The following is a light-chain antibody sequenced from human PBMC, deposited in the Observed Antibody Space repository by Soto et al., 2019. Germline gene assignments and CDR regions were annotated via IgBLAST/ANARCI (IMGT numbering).Light chain of an antibody. J-gene: IGLJ3*02. CDR1: SGDVGTYDL. CDR3: CSFAGSNSWV. CDR2: EAT. V-gene: IGLV2-23*01. Sequence: QSALTQPASVSGSPGQSITISCTGTSGDVGTYDLVSWYQHHPGVAPKLMVYEATRRPSGISNRFSGSKSGNTASLTISGLQAEDEAAYYCCSFAGSNSWVFGGGTKLTVL.